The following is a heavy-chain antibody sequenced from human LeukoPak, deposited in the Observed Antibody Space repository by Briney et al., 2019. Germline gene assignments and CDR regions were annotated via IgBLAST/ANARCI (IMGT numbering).Heavy chain of an antibody. D-gene: IGHD4-23*01. Sequence: SVKVSCKASGGTFSSYAISWVRQAPGQGLEWMGGIIPIFGTANYAQKFQGRVTVTADESTSTAYMELSSLRSEDTAVYYCATPDYGGKGRDAFDIWGQGTMVTVSS. CDR2: IIPIFGTA. V-gene: IGHV1-69*13. CDR1: GGTFSSYA. J-gene: IGHJ3*02. CDR3: ATPDYGGKGRDAFDI.